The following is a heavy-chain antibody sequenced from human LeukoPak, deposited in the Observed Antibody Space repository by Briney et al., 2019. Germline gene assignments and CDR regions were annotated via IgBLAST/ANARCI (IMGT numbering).Heavy chain of an antibody. CDR3: AKDEIQEQWPPWWFGS. CDR1: RYTFITYY. D-gene: IGHD6-19*01. J-gene: IGHJ5*01. V-gene: IGHV1-46*01. Sequence: ASVKDSCKASRYTFITYYMHWVRQAPGQGLEWMGLIDPSGGSTTYAQKFQGRVTVTRDTSTSTVYMELSSLRSDDTAIYYCAKDEIQEQWPPWWFGSWGQGTLVTVSS. CDR2: IDPSGGST.